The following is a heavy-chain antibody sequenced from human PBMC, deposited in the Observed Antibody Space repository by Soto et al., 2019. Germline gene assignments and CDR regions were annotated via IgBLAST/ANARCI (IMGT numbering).Heavy chain of an antibody. J-gene: IGHJ4*02. CDR1: GYTFNTYA. Sequence: ASVKVSCKASGYTFNTYAITWVRQAPGQGLEWMGWISPNNGRTRYTQSLQDRITVTTETSAKKAYMELRRLKSEDKAIYYCERVFLPGFRHYWGQGTQVTVSS. CDR3: ERVFLPGFRHY. CDR2: ISPNNGRT. D-gene: IGHD2-21*01. V-gene: IGHV1-18*01.